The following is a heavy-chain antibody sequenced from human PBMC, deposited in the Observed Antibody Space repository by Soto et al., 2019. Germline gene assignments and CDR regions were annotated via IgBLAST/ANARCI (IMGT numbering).Heavy chain of an antibody. CDR2: INTGNGNT. Sequence: QVQIVQSGAEVKKPGASVKVSCKTSGYTFTLYTIHWVRQAPGPRLEWMGWINTGNGNTKYSQRFQGRVTMSRDTSATTAYMELSSLTSEDTAVYYCAKLGGGYIFGPYLDFWGQGPLVTVSS. CDR3: AKLGGGYIFGPYLDF. J-gene: IGHJ4*02. V-gene: IGHV1-3*04. CDR1: GYTFTLYT. D-gene: IGHD5-18*01.